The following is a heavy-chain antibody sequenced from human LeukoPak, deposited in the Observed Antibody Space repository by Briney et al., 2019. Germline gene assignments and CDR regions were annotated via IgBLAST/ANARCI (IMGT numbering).Heavy chain of an antibody. Sequence: GASVKVSCKASGYTFTSYAMNWVRQAPGQGLEWMGWINTNTGNPTYAQGFTGRFVFSLDTSVGTACLQISSLKAEDTAVYYCARGGRSYYYYYMDVWGKGTTVTVSS. CDR1: GYTFTSYA. CDR2: INTNTGNP. CDR3: ARGGRSYYYYYMDV. J-gene: IGHJ6*03. D-gene: IGHD1-26*01. V-gene: IGHV7-4-1*02.